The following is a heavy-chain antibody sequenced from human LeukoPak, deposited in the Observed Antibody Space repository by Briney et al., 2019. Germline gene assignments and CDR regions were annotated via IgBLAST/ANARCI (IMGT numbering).Heavy chain of an antibody. D-gene: IGHD3-22*01. Sequence: PGGSLRLSCAASGFTFSSYSLSWVRQAPGKGLEWVSSISSSSSYIYFGDSVKGRFTISRDNAKNSLYLQMNSLKTEDTAVYYCTRRYNYDSSGYYYVRDAFDIWGQGTMVTVSS. V-gene: IGHV3-21*03. CDR2: ISSSSSYI. CDR3: TRRYNYDSSGYYYVRDAFDI. CDR1: GFTFSSYS. J-gene: IGHJ3*02.